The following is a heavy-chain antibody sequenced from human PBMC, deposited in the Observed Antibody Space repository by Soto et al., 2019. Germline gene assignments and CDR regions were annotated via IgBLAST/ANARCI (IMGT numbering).Heavy chain of an antibody. Sequence: ASVKVSCKASGYTFTDYYMHWVRQAPGQGLEWMGWINPNSGGTNYAQKFQGRVTMTRDTSISTAYMEVSRLRSDDTAVFYCASLTTVNGSYGMDVWGQGTTVTVSS. J-gene: IGHJ6*02. V-gene: IGHV1-2*02. D-gene: IGHD4-4*01. CDR3: ASLTTVNGSYGMDV. CDR1: GYTFTDYY. CDR2: INPNSGGT.